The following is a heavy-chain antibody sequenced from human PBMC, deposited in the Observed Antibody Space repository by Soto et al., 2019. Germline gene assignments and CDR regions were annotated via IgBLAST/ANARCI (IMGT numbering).Heavy chain of an antibody. CDR2: IYYSGTT. Sequence: LHLQESGPGLVKPSETLSLTCAVSGGSIASADYYWGWIRQPPGKGLEWIGSIYYSGTTYDKPSLRSRVTMSVDTSKNEFSLILRSVTAADTAVYYCAREFAGFGRFDHWGQGSLVTVSS. CDR1: GGSIASADYY. CDR3: AREFAGFGRFDH. V-gene: IGHV4-39*02. J-gene: IGHJ4*02. D-gene: IGHD3-10*01.